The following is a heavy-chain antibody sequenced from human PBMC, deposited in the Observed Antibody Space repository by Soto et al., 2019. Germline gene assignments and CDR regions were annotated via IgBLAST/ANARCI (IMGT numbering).Heavy chain of an antibody. J-gene: IGHJ6*02. CDR3: ASASLYGRDG. CDR1: GGSISSGYYY. Sequence: PSETLSLTCSVSGGSISSGYYYWSWIRQPPGKGLEWIGNIYYSGNTYYNPSLKSRLIISIDTSKNQFSPKLGSVTAAAPAVSFCASASLYGRDGWRQMTRVTFSS. V-gene: IGHV4-30-4*01. D-gene: IGHD3-16*01. CDR2: IYYSGNT.